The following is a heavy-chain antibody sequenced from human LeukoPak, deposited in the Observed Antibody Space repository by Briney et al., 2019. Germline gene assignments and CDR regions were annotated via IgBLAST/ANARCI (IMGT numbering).Heavy chain of an antibody. CDR2: ICYSGST. D-gene: IGHD4-11*01. J-gene: IGHJ4*02. CDR1: GGSLSSYY. CDR3: AASPTTVTTPFDY. Sequence: PSETLSLTCTVSGGSLSSYYWSWIRQPPGKGLEWIGYICYSGSTNYNPSLKSRVTISVDTSKNQFSLKLSSVTAADTAVYYCAASPTTVTTPFDYWGQGTLVTVSS. V-gene: IGHV4-59*01.